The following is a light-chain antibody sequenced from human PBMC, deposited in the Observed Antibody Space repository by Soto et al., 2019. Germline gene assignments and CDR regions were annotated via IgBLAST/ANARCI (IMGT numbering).Light chain of an antibody. CDR1: QSISTW. J-gene: IGKJ4*01. CDR2: KAS. CDR3: QQYNTYPLT. V-gene: IGKV1-5*03. Sequence: DIQMTQSPSTLSASVGDRVTIACRASQSISTWLAWYQQKPGKAPKLLIYKASNLEGGVPSRFSSSGSGTEFNITISSPQPDDFATYYCQQYNTYPLTFGGGTKVDIK.